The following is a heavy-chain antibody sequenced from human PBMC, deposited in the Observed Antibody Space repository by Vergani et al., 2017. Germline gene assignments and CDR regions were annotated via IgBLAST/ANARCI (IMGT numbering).Heavy chain of an antibody. J-gene: IGHJ4*02. CDR2: IYSTGST. D-gene: IGHD3-22*01. Sequence: QVQLQESGPGLVQPSQTLSLTCSVSGDSISSGVYYWNWIRQHPGKGLEWIGYIYSTGSTHHNPSLRRRINMSVDTSKNQFSLKLNSVTAADTAMYYCARMGGYDEGDAFRIGYFDSWGPRILVAVSS. CDR3: ARMGGYDEGDAFRIGYFDS. CDR1: GDSISSGVYY. V-gene: IGHV4-31*03.